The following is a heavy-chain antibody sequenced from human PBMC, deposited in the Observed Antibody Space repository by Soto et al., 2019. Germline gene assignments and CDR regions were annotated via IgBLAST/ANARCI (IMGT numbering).Heavy chain of an antibody. CDR1: GFTFSSYG. Sequence: GGSLRLCCAASGFTFSSYGMHWVRQAPGKGLEWVAVISYDGSNKYYADSVKGRFTISRDNSKNTLYLQMNSLRAEDTAVYYCAKDLCSTSCYYYYTSYGMDVWGQGTTVTVSS. D-gene: IGHD2-2*01. CDR3: AKDLCSTSCYYYYTSYGMDV. V-gene: IGHV3-30*18. J-gene: IGHJ6*02. CDR2: ISYDGSNK.